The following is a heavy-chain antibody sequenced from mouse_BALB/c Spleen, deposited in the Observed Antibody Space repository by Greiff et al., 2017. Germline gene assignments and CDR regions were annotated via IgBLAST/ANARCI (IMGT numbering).Heavy chain of an antibody. CDR2: INPSNGRT. J-gene: IGHJ3*01. V-gene: IGHV1S81*02. D-gene: IGHD2-4*01. CDR3: AGDYDGFAY. Sequence: VKLQQPGAELVKPGASVKLSCKASGYTFTSYWMHWVKQRPGQGLEWIGEINPSNGRTNYNEKFKSKATLTVDKSSSTAYMQLSSLTSEDSAVYYCAGDYDGFAYWGQGTLVTVSA. CDR1: GYTFTSYW.